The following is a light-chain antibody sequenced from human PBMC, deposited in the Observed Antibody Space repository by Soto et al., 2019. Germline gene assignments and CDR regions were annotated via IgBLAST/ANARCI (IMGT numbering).Light chain of an antibody. CDR3: QQYNNWPRT. J-gene: IGKJ1*01. CDR1: QSVNTN. Sequence: EIGMTQSPATLSVSPGDRATLSCRASQSVNTNLAWYQQKPGQVPRLLIYGASTRATGIPASFSGSGSGTEFTLTISSLQSEDFAVYYCQQYNNWPRTFGQGTKVDIK. V-gene: IGKV3-15*01. CDR2: GAS.